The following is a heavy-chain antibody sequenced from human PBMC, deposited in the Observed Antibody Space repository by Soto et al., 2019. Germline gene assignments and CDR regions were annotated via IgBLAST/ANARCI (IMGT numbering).Heavy chain of an antibody. CDR3: ASSANHYYYYGMDV. CDR2: IYYSRST. CDR1: GGSISSSSYY. V-gene: IGHV4-39*01. D-gene: IGHD7-27*01. J-gene: IGHJ6*02. Sequence: SETLSLTCTVSGGSISSSSYYWGWIRQPPGKGLEWIGSIYYSRSTYYNPSLKSRVTISVDTSKNQFSLKLSSVTAADTAVYYCASSANHYYYYGMDVWGQGTTVTVSS.